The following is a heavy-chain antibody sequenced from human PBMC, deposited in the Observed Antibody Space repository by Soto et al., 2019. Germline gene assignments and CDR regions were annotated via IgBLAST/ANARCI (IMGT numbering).Heavy chain of an antibody. D-gene: IGHD2-15*01. J-gene: IGHJ4*02. CDR2: ISSSSSYI. CDR3: ARDQEMATLGFFDY. Sequence: EVQLVESGGGLVKPGGSLRLSCAASGFTFSSYSMNWVRQAPGKGLEWVSSISSSSSYIYYADSVKGRFTISRDNAKNSLYLQMNSLRAEDTAVYYCARDQEMATLGFFDYWGQGTLVTVSS. CDR1: GFTFSSYS. V-gene: IGHV3-21*01.